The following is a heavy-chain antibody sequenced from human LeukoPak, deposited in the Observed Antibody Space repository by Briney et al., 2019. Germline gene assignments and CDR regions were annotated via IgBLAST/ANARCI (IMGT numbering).Heavy chain of an antibody. Sequence: SETLSLTCTVSGGSISSYYWSWIRQPAGKGLEWIGRIYTSGSTNYNPSLKSRVTMSVDTSKNQFSLKLSSVTAADTAVYYCARDQTSEYSSGPFFDYWGQGTLVTASS. CDR3: ARDQTSEYSSGPFFDY. D-gene: IGHD3-22*01. CDR1: GGSISSYY. CDR2: IYTSGST. J-gene: IGHJ4*02. V-gene: IGHV4-4*07.